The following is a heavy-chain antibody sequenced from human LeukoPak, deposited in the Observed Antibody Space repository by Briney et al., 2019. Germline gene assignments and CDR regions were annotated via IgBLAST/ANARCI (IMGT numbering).Heavy chain of an antibody. Sequence: GGSLRLSCAASGFTVSSNYMSWVRQAPGKGLEWVSYISSSSSTIYYADSVKGRFTISRDNAKNSLYLQMNSLRAEDTAVYYCARERIGFLEWFSDYWGQGTLVTVSS. CDR2: ISSSSSTI. CDR1: GFTVSSNY. V-gene: IGHV3-48*01. D-gene: IGHD3-3*01. J-gene: IGHJ4*02. CDR3: ARERIGFLEWFSDY.